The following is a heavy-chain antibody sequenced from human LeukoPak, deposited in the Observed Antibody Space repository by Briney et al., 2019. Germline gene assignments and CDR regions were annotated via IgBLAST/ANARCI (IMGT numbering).Heavy chain of an antibody. V-gene: IGHV4-59*01. Sequence: PSETLSLTCTVSGGSISTYYWSWIRQPPGKGLEWVGYIYYSGSTNYNPSLKSRVTISVDTSKNQFSLKLSSVTAADTAVYYSSGVRGDRYVDYGGQGTLVPVSS. CDR2: IYYSGST. D-gene: IGHD1-1*01. CDR3: SGVRGDRYVDY. J-gene: IGHJ4*02. CDR1: GGSISTYY.